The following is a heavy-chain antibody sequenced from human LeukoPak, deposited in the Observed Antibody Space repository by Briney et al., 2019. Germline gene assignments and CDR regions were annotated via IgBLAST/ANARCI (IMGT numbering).Heavy chain of an antibody. Sequence: SETLSLTCTVSGGSISSYCWSWIRQPAGKGLEWIGRIYTSGSTNYNPSLKSRVTMSVDTSKNQFSLKLSSVTAADTAVYYCARGYSSGWTLYYFDYWGQGTLVTVSS. D-gene: IGHD6-19*01. CDR3: ARGYSSGWTLYYFDY. CDR2: IYTSGST. V-gene: IGHV4-4*07. CDR1: GGSISSYC. J-gene: IGHJ4*02.